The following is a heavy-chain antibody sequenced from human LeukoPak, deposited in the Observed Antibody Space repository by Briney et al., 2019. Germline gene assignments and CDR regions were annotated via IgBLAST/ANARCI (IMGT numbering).Heavy chain of an antibody. D-gene: IGHD5-12*01. CDR1: GFTFTGYW. Sequence: PGGSLRLSCAASGFTFTGYWMHWVRQAPGKGLVWVSCTNGDGSDTSYADSVKGRFTISRDNAKNTLHLQMNSLRVEDTAVYYCVSGYDNTDFEFWGQGTLVTVSS. CDR2: TNGDGSDT. V-gene: IGHV3-74*01. J-gene: IGHJ4*02. CDR3: VSGYDNTDFEF.